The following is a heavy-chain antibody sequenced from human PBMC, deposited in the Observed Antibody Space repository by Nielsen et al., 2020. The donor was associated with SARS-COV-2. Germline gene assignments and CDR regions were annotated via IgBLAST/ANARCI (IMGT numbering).Heavy chain of an antibody. CDR2: IYNGGS. D-gene: IGHD3/OR15-3a*01. V-gene: IGHV4-61*08. Sequence: SETLSLTCTVSGASVNYGDSSWAWIRQPPGKGLEWIGYIYNGGSDYNPSLRSRFTISMDTSKNQVSLKLTSATAADMAVYFCASGHFADWGQGTLVIVSS. CDR1: GASVNYGDSS. CDR3: ASGHFAD. J-gene: IGHJ4*02.